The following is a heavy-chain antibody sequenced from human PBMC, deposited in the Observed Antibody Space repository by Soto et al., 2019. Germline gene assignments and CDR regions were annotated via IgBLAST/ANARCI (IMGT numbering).Heavy chain of an antibody. CDR3: AKDPGDYAEYFQH. CDR1: GFTFTSSA. Sequence: SVKVSCKASGFTFTSSAVQWVRQARGQRLEWIGWIVVGSGNTNYAQKFQERVTITRDMSTSTAYMELSSLRSEDTAVYYCAKDPGDYAEYFQHWGQGTLVTVSS. D-gene: IGHD3-10*01. V-gene: IGHV1-58*01. J-gene: IGHJ1*01. CDR2: IVVGSGNT.